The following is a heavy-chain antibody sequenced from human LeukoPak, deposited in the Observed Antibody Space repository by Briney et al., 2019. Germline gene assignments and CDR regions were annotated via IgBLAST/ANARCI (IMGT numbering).Heavy chain of an antibody. D-gene: IGHD3-22*01. CDR2: IYTGGTT. CDR1: GFTVISNY. V-gene: IGHV3-53*01. Sequence: GGSLRLSCAASGFTVISNYMSWVRQAPGKGLEWVSVIYTGGTTYYADSVKGRFTISRDNSKNTLYLQMNSLRAEDTAVYYCARDGDDTSGYFSPFDYWGQGTLVTVSS. CDR3: ARDGDDTSGYFSPFDY. J-gene: IGHJ4*02.